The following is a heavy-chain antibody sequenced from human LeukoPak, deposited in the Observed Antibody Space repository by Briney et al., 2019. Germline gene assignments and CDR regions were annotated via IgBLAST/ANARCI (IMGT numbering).Heavy chain of an antibody. CDR1: GGSISSGGYY. D-gene: IGHD1-14*01. CDR2: IYYSGST. Sequence: SQTLSLTCTVSGGSISSGGYYWSWIRQHPGKGLEWIGYIYYSGSTYYNPSFKSRVTISVDTSKNQFSLKLSSVTAADTAVYYCARVRGGIQPFDYWGQGTLVTVSS. CDR3: ARVRGGIQPFDY. V-gene: IGHV4-31*03. J-gene: IGHJ4*02.